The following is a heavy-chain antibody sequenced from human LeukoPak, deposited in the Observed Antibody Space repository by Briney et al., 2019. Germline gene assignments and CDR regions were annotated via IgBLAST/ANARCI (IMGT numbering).Heavy chain of an antibody. CDR3: ARGRYYYDSSGYVTYYYYGMDV. Sequence: GYXXXWIRQPPGKGREXXGEXNHSGSTNYNPSLKSRVTISVDTSKNQFSLKLSSVTAADTAVYYCARGRYYYDSSGYVTYYYYGMDVWGQGTTVTVSS. V-gene: IGHV4-34*01. CDR1: GYX. D-gene: IGHD3-22*01. CDR2: XNHSGST. J-gene: IGHJ6*02.